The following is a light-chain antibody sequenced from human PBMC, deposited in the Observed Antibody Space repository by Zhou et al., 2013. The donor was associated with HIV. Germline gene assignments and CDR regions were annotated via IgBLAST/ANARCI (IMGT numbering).Light chain of an antibody. Sequence: EMILTQSPATLSVSPGERVTLSCRASQSVSTYLAWYQHKPGQAPRLLIYDTSNRAAGIPARFSGSGSGTDFTLTISSLEPEDFAIYYCQQRRNWPITFGQGTRLEIK. V-gene: IGKV3-11*01. CDR2: DTS. J-gene: IGKJ5*01. CDR1: QSVSTY. CDR3: QQRRNWPIT.